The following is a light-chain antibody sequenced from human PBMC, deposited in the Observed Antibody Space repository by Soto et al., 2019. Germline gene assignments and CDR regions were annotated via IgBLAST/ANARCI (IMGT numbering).Light chain of an antibody. CDR2: AAS. J-gene: IGKJ2*01. Sequence: EIVLTQSPGTLSLSPGERAALSCRASQSVSSNYLAWYQQKLGQAPRLLISAASSRATGIPDRFSGSASGTDFTLTISRLEPEDFVVYYCQQYGSSPYTFGQGTKLEIK. V-gene: IGKV3-20*01. CDR1: QSVSSNY. CDR3: QQYGSSPYT.